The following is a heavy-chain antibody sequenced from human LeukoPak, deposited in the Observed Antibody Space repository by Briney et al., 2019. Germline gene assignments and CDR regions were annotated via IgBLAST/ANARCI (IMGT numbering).Heavy chain of an antibody. CDR1: GYTFINHG. Sequence: VASVKVSCKASGYTFINHGISWVRQAPGQGLEWMGWVSAYNGRTEYAQKFQDRVTMTTDTSTITGYMELRSLTSDDTAVYFCGRMGPDPNDSWGQGTLVTVSS. V-gene: IGHV1-18*01. D-gene: IGHD1-14*01. CDR3: GRMGPDPNDS. J-gene: IGHJ4*02. CDR2: VSAYNGRT.